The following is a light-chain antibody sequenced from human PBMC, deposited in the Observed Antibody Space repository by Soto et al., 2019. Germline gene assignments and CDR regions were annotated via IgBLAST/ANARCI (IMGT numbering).Light chain of an antibody. CDR2: LNSDGSQ. J-gene: IGLJ2*01. CDR3: QTWGTGFRV. V-gene: IGLV4-69*02. Sequence: QPVLTQSPSASASLGASVKLTCTLSSGHSNNAIAWHQQQPEKGPRYLLKLNSDGSQIKGDGIPDRFSGSSSGAERYLTISSLQSEDEADYYCQTWGTGFRVFGGGTKLTVL. CDR1: SGHSNNA.